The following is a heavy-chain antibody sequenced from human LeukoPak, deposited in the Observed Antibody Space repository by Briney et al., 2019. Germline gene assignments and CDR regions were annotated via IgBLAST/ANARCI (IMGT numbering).Heavy chain of an antibody. D-gene: IGHD2-2*01. V-gene: IGHV4-30-2*01. CDR2: IYHSGST. Sequence: SQTLSLTCTVSGGSISSGGYYWSWIRQPPGKGLEWIGYIYHSGSTYYNPSLKSRVTISVDRSKNQFSLKLSSVTAADTAVYYCARAGELLSLPLDYWGQGTLVTVSS. CDR1: GGSISSGGYY. J-gene: IGHJ4*02. CDR3: ARAGELLSLPLDY.